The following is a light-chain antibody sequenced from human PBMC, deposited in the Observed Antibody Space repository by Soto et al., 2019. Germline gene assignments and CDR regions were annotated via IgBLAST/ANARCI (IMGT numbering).Light chain of an antibody. Sequence: EIVLTQSPGTLSLSPGERATLSCRASQSVSSSYLAWYQQKPGQAPRLLIYGASSRATGIPDRFSGSGSGTDFTLTISGLEPEDFAVYYCQQYGSSPPKVTFGPGTKVDIK. CDR3: QQYGSSPPKVT. J-gene: IGKJ3*01. CDR2: GAS. CDR1: QSVSSSY. V-gene: IGKV3-20*01.